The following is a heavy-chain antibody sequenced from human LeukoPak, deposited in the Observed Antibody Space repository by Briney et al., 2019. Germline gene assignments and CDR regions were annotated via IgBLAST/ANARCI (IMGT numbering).Heavy chain of an antibody. J-gene: IGHJ4*02. Sequence: GGSLRLSCAASGFTFSNYWMHWGRQAPGKGLGWVSRINSDGINTSYADSVKGRFTISRDNAKNTLNLQMNSLRAEDTAVYYCARGGYGYNFFDYWGQGTLVTVSS. CDR1: GFTFSNYW. CDR2: INSDGINT. D-gene: IGHD5-24*01. V-gene: IGHV3-74*01. CDR3: ARGGYGYNFFDY.